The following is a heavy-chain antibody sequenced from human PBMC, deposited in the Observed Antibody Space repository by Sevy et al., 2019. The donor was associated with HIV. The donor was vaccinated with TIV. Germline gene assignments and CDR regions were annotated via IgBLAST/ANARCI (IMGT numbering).Heavy chain of an antibody. Sequence: SETLSLTCTVSGGSINSDHWNWIRQPPGKGREWIGYVYYTGGTNYNPSLKNRVTISVDRTKNQFSLRLTSVTAAVTAVYYCARRNDFDIWGQGTMVTVSS. CDR1: GGSINSDH. CDR3: ARRNDFDI. CDR2: VYYTGGT. V-gene: IGHV4-59*08. J-gene: IGHJ3*02.